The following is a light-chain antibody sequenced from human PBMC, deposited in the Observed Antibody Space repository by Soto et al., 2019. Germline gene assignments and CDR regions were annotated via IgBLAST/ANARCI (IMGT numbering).Light chain of an antibody. Sequence: QSVLTQPPSASGTPGQRVTISCSGGSSNVGSHAVNWYQQLPGTAPKLLLYANNQRPSGVPDRFSGSRSGTSASLAISVLQSEDEADYYCAAWDDRLIGHVFGVGTKVTVL. CDR1: SSNVGSHA. CDR2: ANN. CDR3: AAWDDRLIGHV. J-gene: IGLJ3*02. V-gene: IGLV1-44*01.